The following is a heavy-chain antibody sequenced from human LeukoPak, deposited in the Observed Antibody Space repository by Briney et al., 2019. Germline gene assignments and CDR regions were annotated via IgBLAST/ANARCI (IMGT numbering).Heavy chain of an antibody. CDR3: ARVSGGWNYFFDY. J-gene: IGHJ4*02. CDR2: IYYSGST. CDR1: GGSINSYY. D-gene: IGHD1-7*01. Sequence: PSETLSLTCTVSGGSINSYYWSWIRQPPGKGLEWIGYIYYSGSTNYNPSLKSRVTISVDTSKNQFSLKLSSVTAADTAVYYCARVSGGWNYFFDYRGQGTLVTVSS. V-gene: IGHV4-59*01.